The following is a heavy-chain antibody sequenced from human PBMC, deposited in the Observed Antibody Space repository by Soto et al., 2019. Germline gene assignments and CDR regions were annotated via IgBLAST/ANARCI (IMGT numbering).Heavy chain of an antibody. D-gene: IGHD3-16*02. Sequence: SETLSLTCTVSGGSISSSSYYWGWIRQPPGKGLEWIGSIYYSGSTYYNPSLKSRVTISVDTSKNQFSLKLSSVTAADTAVYYCASLVIFGGVIVEGLDYWGQGTLVTVSS. CDR1: GGSISSSSYY. CDR2: IYYSGST. CDR3: ASLVIFGGVIVEGLDY. J-gene: IGHJ4*02. V-gene: IGHV4-39*01.